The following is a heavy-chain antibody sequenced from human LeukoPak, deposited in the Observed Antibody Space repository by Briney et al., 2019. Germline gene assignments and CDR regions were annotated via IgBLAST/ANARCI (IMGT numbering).Heavy chain of an antibody. Sequence: TETLSLTCAVYGGSFSGYYWSWIRQPPGKGLEWIGEINHSGSTNYNPSLKSRVTISVDTSKNQFSLKLSSVTAADTAVYYCARGNRSIAARPLFDYWGQGTLVTVSS. V-gene: IGHV4-34*01. J-gene: IGHJ4*02. CDR2: INHSGST. CDR1: GGSFSGYY. D-gene: IGHD6-6*01. CDR3: ARGNRSIAARPLFDY.